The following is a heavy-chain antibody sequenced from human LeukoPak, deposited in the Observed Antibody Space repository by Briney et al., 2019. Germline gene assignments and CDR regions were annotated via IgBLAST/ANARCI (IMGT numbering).Heavy chain of an antibody. J-gene: IGHJ4*02. V-gene: IGHV3-30*18. CDR2: ISYDGSAK. Sequence: GGSLRLSCAASGFTFSSYAMSWVRQAPGKGLEWLAVISYDGSAKYYAGSVKGRFTISRDNSQNTVSLQMNSLRAEDTAVYYCAKEKVPYNWNPFDYWGQGTLVTVSS. CDR3: AKEKVPYNWNPFDY. CDR1: GFTFSSYA. D-gene: IGHD1-20*01.